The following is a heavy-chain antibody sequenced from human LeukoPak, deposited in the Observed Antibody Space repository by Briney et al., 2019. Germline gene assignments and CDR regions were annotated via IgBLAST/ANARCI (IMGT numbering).Heavy chain of an antibody. CDR3: AGEGYSAYELGDY. J-gene: IGHJ4*02. V-gene: IGHV1-2*02. CDR1: GYTFTDYY. CDR2: INPINGVT. Sequence: ASVKVSCKASGYTFTDYYIHWVRQAPGQGLEWMGWINPINGVTKYAQKFQGRVTMTRDTSSSTAYMEVSRLSSDDMAVYFCAGEGYSAYELGDYWGQGTLVTVSS. D-gene: IGHD5-12*01.